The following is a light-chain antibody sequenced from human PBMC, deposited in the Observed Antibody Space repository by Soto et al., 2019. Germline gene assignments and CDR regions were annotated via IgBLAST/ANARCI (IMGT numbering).Light chain of an antibody. V-gene: IGKV3-15*01. CDR2: RTS. CDR3: QQYNKWPRAT. CDR1: QSISSN. Sequence: EIVMTQSPATLSLSPGERATLSCRASQSISSNLARYQQKPGQAPRLLMFRTSSRATGFPARFSGSGSGTEFNLTISSLQSADFGGYYCQQYNKWPRATFGGGTKVEIK. J-gene: IGKJ4*01.